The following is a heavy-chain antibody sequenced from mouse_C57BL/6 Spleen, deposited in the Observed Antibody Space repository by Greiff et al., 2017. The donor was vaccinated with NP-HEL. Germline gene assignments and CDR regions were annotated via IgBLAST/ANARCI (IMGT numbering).Heavy chain of an antibody. Sequence: VQLQQPGTELVKPGASVKLSCKASGYTFTSYWMHWVKQRPGQGLEWIGTIKPSNGGTNYNEKFKSKATLTVDKSSSTAYMQLSSLTSEDSAVYYCASGEGFSTRVATKAMDYWGQGTSVTVSS. CDR1: GYTFTSYW. D-gene: IGHD1-1*01. CDR3: ASGEGFSTRVATKAMDY. V-gene: IGHV1-53*01. CDR2: IKPSNGGT. J-gene: IGHJ4*01.